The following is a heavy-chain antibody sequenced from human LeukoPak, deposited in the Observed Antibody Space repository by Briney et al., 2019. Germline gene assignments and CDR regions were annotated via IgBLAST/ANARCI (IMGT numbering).Heavy chain of an antibody. CDR2: IKRKTDGGRI. V-gene: IGHV3-15*01. Sequence: SGGSLRLSCAASGITFSSSWMGWVRQAPGMGLEWVGRIKRKTDGGRIDYAAPVKGRFTISRDDSKNTLYLQMNSLKIEDTAVYYCTTDPARGIRGYWGQGTLVTVSS. CDR1: GITFSSSW. CDR3: TTDPARGIRGY. J-gene: IGHJ4*02. D-gene: IGHD2-2*01.